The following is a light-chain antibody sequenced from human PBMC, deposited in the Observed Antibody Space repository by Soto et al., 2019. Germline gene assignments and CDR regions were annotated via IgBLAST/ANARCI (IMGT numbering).Light chain of an antibody. V-gene: IGLV4-69*01. CDR3: QTWGTGIQVV. CDR1: SGHSNYA. CDR2: LNSDGSH. J-gene: IGLJ2*01. Sequence: QSVLTQSPSASASLGASVKLTCTLSSGHSNYAIAWHQQQPEKGPRYLMKLNSDGSHSKGDGIPDRFSGSSSGAERYLTISSLQSEDEADYYCQTWGTGIQVVFGGGTKLTVL.